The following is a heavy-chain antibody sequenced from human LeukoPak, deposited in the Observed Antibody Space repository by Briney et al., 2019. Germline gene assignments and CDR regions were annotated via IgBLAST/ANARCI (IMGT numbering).Heavy chain of an antibody. CDR3: ARVSEWELLVDY. J-gene: IGHJ4*02. CDR2: IYTSGST. CDR1: GGSISSYY. V-gene: IGHV4-4*07. D-gene: IGHD1-26*01. Sequence: SETLSLTCTVSGGSISSYYWSWIRQPAGKGLEWIGRIYTSGSTNYNPSLKSRVTMSVDTSKNQFSLKLTSVTAADTAVYYCARVSEWELLVDYWGQGTLVTVSS.